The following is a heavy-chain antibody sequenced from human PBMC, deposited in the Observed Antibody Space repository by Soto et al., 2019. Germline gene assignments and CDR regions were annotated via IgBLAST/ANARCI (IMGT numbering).Heavy chain of an antibody. Sequence: QVQLVQSGAEVKKPGASVKVSCKISGYIHSDVSLHWVRQAPGRGLEWMGGFDSEEGQTVYAQNLQDRVTMTEDTSTQAAYMEITSLTSEDTAVYYCAAGVRHYGVLTGYHHLSPLVYWGQGTLVLVSS. CDR3: AAGVRHYGVLTGYHHLSPLVY. CDR2: FDSEEGQT. D-gene: IGHD3-9*01. J-gene: IGHJ4*02. CDR1: GYIHSDVS. V-gene: IGHV1-24*01.